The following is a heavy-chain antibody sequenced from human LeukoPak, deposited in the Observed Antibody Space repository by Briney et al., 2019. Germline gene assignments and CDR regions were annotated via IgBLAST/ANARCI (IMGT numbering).Heavy chain of an antibody. D-gene: IGHD6-19*01. V-gene: IGHV4-34*01. CDR3: GRRLFIDGWYKT. CDR2: INQGGST. J-gene: IGHJ5*02. CDR1: GGPFSAY. Sequence: PSETLSLTCAVYGGPFSAYWSWIRQPPGKGLEWIGEINQGGSTNYNPSLNSRVIISRDTSKNEVSLKLTSVTAADTAVYFCGRRLFIDGWYKTWGQGTLVTVSS.